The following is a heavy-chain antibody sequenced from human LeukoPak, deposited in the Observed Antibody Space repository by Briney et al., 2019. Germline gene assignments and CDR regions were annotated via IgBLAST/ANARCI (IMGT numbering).Heavy chain of an antibody. CDR2: ISYDGSNK. CDR3: VSLRIVGASDDY. D-gene: IGHD1-26*01. CDR1: GFTFSSYA. J-gene: IGHJ4*02. V-gene: IGHV3-30-3*01. Sequence: GRSLRLSCAASGFTFSSYAMHWVRQAPGKGLEWVAVISYDGSNKYYADSVKGRFTISRDNAKNSLYLQMNSLRAEDTAVYYCVSLRIVGASDDYWGQGTLVTVSS.